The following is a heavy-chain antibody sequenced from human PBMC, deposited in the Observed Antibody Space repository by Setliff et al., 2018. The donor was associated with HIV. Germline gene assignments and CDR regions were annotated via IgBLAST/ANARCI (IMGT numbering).Heavy chain of an antibody. Sequence: GESLKISCQASGYIFTNYWIGWVRQMPGKGLEWIGVIYPGDSAIRYSPSFQGQVSISADTSITTAYLQWSSLKASDTAMYYCTRRRRAPGTEDLEAHWGQGTLVTVSS. D-gene: IGHD3-3*01. CDR2: IYPGDSAI. CDR3: TRRRRAPGTEDLEAH. J-gene: IGHJ4*02. CDR1: GYIFTNYW. V-gene: IGHV5-51*01.